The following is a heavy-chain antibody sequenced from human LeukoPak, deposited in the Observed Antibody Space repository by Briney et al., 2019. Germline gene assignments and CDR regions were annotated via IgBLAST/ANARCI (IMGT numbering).Heavy chain of an antibody. V-gene: IGHV3-7*02. D-gene: IGHD3-10*01. Sequence: GGSLRLSCAASGFTFSGYWMSWVRQAPGKGLEWVANIKHDGREKYYVDSVKGRFTISRDNAKNSLYLQMNSLRAEDTAVYYCAGMVRGVTLFDYWGQGTLVTVSS. CDR1: GFTFSGYW. CDR3: AGMVRGVTLFDY. J-gene: IGHJ4*02. CDR2: IKHDGREK.